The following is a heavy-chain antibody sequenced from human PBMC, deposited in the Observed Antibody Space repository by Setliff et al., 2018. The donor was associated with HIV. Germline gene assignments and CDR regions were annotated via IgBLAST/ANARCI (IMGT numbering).Heavy chain of an antibody. CDR3: ARLGDYDSSGYSWFDY. CDR2: IYYSGST. CDR1: SGSVNNYW. D-gene: IGHD3-22*01. Sequence: KTSETLSLTCNVSSGSVNNYWWTWIRQPPGKGLEWIGYIYYSGSTYYNPSLKSRVTISVDTSKNQFSLMLSSVTAADTAVYYCARLGDYDSSGYSWFDYWGQGTLVTVSS. J-gene: IGHJ4*02. V-gene: IGHV4-59*02.